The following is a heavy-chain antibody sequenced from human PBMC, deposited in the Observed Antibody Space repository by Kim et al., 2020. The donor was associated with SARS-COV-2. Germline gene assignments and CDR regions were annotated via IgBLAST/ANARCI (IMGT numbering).Heavy chain of an antibody. J-gene: IGHJ4*02. CDR3: TTVFEY. V-gene: IGHV3-74*01. CDR2: INNDGTNT. CDR1: GFTFTDYW. Sequence: GGSLRLSCAASGFTFTDYWPHWVRQVPGKGLVWVAGINNDGTNTYYADSVKGRFTISSDNSRNTVYLQMNRLGADDTALYYCTTVFEYWGLGTLVTCSS.